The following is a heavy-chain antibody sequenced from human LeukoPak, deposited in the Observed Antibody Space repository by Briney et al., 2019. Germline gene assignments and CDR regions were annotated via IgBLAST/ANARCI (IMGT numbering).Heavy chain of an antibody. CDR2: LSTGGGA. CDR1: GFIVSGNY. D-gene: IGHD3-10*01. V-gene: IGHV3-53*01. Sequence: GGSLRLSCAVSGFIVSGNYMSWVRQAPGKGLEWVSVLSTGGGAFYADSVKDRFTLARDNSKNTLYLQMDSLRAEDTAVYYCARGRGVVWGQGTLATVSS. J-gene: IGHJ4*02. CDR3: ARGRGVV.